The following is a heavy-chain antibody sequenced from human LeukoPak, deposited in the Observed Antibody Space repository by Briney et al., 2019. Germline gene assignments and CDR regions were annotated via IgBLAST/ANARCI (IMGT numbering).Heavy chain of an antibody. J-gene: IGHJ3*02. V-gene: IGHV5-51*01. Sequence: GESLKISCRGSGYSLTNYWIGWVRQMPGKGLEWMGIIYPGDSDTRYSPSFQGQVTMSADKSINTAYLQWSSLTASDTAMYYCARQTSTFDIWGQGTMVTVSS. CDR1: GYSLTNYW. D-gene: IGHD1-1*01. CDR3: ARQTSTFDI. CDR2: IYPGDSDT.